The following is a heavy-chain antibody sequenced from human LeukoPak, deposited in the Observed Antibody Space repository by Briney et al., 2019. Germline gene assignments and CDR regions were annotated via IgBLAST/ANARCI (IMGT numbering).Heavy chain of an antibody. CDR2: INHSGST. D-gene: IGHD2-2*01. Sequence: SETLSLTCAVYGGSFSGYYWSWIRQPPGKGLEWIGEINHSGSTNYNPSLKSRVTISVDTSKNQFSLKLSSVTAADTAVYYCARGFGQVVPAAIGRFDPWGQGTLVTVSS. V-gene: IGHV4-34*01. J-gene: IGHJ5*02. CDR3: ARGFGQVVPAAIGRFDP. CDR1: GGSFSGYY.